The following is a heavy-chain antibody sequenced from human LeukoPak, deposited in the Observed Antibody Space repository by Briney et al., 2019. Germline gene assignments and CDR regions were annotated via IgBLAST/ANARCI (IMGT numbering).Heavy chain of an antibody. CDR3: ARHPNGFGESPLDY. Sequence: GESLKISCKGSGYSFTSYWIGWVRQMPGKGLEWMGIIYPGDSDTTYSPSFQGQVTISADKSISTAYLQWTSLRASDTAMYYCARHPNGFGESPLDYWGQGTLVTVSS. J-gene: IGHJ4*02. V-gene: IGHV5-51*01. D-gene: IGHD3-10*01. CDR2: IYPGDSDT. CDR1: GYSFTSYW.